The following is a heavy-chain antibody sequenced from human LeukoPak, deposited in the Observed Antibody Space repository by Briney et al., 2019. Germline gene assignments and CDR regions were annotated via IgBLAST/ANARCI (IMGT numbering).Heavy chain of an antibody. Sequence: PSQTLSLTCAVSGVSITSGAYYWSWIRQHPGKGLQWIGYIDYSGSTYYNPSLKSRVTISIDTSKNQFSLKLGSETAADTAVYYCARILGYCRSTSCHHFDYWGQGTLVTVSS. CDR1: GVSITSGAYY. D-gene: IGHD2-2*01. V-gene: IGHV4-31*11. J-gene: IGHJ4*02. CDR2: IDYSGST. CDR3: ARILGYCRSTSCHHFDY.